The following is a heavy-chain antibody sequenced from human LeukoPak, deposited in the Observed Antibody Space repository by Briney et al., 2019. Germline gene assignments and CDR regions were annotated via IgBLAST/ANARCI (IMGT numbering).Heavy chain of an antibody. Sequence: SETLSLTCTVSGGSISSYYWSWIRQPPGKGLEWIGYIYYSGSTNYNPSLKSRVTISVDTSKNQFSLKLSSVTAADTAVYYCARVGYDFWSGYYGDYYYYYYMDVWGKGTTVTVSS. CDR2: IYYSGST. CDR3: ARVGYDFWSGYYGDYYYYYYMDV. V-gene: IGHV4-59*01. D-gene: IGHD3-3*01. CDR1: GGSISSYY. J-gene: IGHJ6*03.